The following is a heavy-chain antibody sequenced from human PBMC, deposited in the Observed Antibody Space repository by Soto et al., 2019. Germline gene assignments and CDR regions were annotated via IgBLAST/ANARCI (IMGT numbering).Heavy chain of an antibody. Sequence: PGWSLRLSCAAPGFTFGNYWMTLVRQAPGKGLEWVANMKQDESEKYYVDSVRGRFTISRDDARNSLYLQMNSLRAEDTAVYYCARGRAAARGWGQGPLVTVSS. CDR1: GFTFGNYW. CDR2: MKQDESEK. J-gene: IGHJ4*02. CDR3: ARGRAAARG. D-gene: IGHD6-13*01. V-gene: IGHV3-7*03.